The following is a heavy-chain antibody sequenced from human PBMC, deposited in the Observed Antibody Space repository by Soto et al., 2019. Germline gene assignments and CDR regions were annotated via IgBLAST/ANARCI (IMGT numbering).Heavy chain of an antibody. J-gene: IGHJ4*02. Sequence: QITLKESRPTLVKPTQTLTLPCSFSGFSLNTDGVGVGWVRQPPGETLEWLALIYWGDDERSSPCLKTRLTSTKDPSKNQVVLIMTNMAPVDTATYSGAHSRNIITEDTQGGDFDYWGQGTLVTVSS. CDR1: GFSLNTDGVG. CDR2: IYWGDDE. D-gene: IGHD3-10*01. CDR3: AHSRNIITEDTQGGDFDY. V-gene: IGHV2-5*02.